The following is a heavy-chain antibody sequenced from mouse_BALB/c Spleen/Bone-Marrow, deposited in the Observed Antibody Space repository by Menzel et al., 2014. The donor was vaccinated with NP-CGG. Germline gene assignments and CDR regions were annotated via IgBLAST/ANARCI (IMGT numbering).Heavy chain of an antibody. CDR2: IYPGSGSI. CDR3: AGELRFGY. V-gene: IGHV1-81*01. Sequence: QVQLQQSGPELVKPGASVKMSCKASGYTFTDYVISWVKQRTGQGLEWIGEIYPGSGSIYYSEKFKGKATLTADKSSNTAYMQLSSLTSEDSAVYFCAGELRFGYWGQGTLVTVSA. J-gene: IGHJ3*01. CDR1: GYTFTDYV.